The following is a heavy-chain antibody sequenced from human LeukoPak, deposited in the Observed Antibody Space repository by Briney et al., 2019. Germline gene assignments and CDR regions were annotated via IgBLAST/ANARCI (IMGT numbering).Heavy chain of an antibody. CDR2: IYYSGST. D-gene: IGHD4-11*01. J-gene: IGHJ4*02. CDR3: ARTFSYSNRWFDY. Sequence: SETLSLTCTVSGGSISSYYWSWLRQPPGKGLEWIGYIYYSGSTNYNPSLKSRVTISVDTSKYQFSLKLSSVTAADTAVYYCARTFSYSNRWFDYWGQGTLVTVSS. CDR1: GGSISSYY. V-gene: IGHV4-59*01.